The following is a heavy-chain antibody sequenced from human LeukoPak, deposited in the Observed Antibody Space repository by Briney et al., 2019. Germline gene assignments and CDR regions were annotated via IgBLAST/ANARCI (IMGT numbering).Heavy chain of an antibody. J-gene: IGHJ4*02. CDR2: IYYTGSA. CDR1: GGSISSSGYY. V-gene: IGHV4-39*07. CDR3: ARGQVATSYDY. D-gene: IGHD5-12*01. Sequence: SETLSLTCTVSGGSISSSGYYWGWIRQPPGKGLEWIGSIYYTGSAFYSPSLKSRVTISVDTSNNQFSLKLSSATAADTAVYYCARGQVATSYDYRGQGTLVTVSS.